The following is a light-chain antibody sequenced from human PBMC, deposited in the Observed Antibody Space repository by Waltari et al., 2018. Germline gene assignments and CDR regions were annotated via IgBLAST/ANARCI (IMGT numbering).Light chain of an antibody. J-gene: IGLJ1*01. Sequence: QSVLTQPPSASGTPGQKVTISCSGGSSNIGGNYVYWYQQRPGTAPKLLTYKSNQRPSWVPDRFSGSKSGTSASLAISGLRTEDEGHYYCAAWDDSLSNFVFGTGTKVTVL. V-gene: IGLV1-47*01. CDR1: SSNIGGNY. CDR3: AAWDDSLSNFV. CDR2: KSN.